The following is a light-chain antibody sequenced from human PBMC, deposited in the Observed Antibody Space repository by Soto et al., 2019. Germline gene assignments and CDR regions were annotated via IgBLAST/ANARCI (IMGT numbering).Light chain of an antibody. CDR3: HQAGNFPFT. V-gene: IGKV1-12*01. J-gene: IGKJ3*01. Sequence: DIQLTQSPSSVSASVGDTINITCRASQDIAKWLAWYQQKPGRAPKVLIYAASHLESGVTSRFSGSGSGTELSLTISSLQTEDFATYFCHQAGNFPFTFGPGTKVDIK. CDR2: AAS. CDR1: QDIAKW.